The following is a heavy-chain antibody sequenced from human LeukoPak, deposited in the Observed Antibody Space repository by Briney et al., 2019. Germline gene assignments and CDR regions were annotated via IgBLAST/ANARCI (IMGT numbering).Heavy chain of an antibody. J-gene: IGHJ3*02. V-gene: IGHV3-66*01. Sequence: GGTLRLSCAASGFTFSSYGMSWVRQAPGKGLEWVSVIYSGGSTYYADSVKGRFTISRDNSKNTLYLQMNSLRAEDTAVYYCAGAYYYDSSGRAASDIWGQGTVVTVSS. D-gene: IGHD3-22*01. CDR1: GFTFSSYG. CDR2: IYSGGST. CDR3: AGAYYYDSSGRAASDI.